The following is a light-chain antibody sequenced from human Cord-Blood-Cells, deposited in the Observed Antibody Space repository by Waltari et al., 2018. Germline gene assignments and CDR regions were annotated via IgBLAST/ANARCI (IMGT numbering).Light chain of an antibody. V-gene: IGLV3-21*04. CDR2: YDS. CDR1: NIGSKS. Sequence: SYVLTQPPSVSVAPGKTARITCGGNNIGSKSVHWYQQKPGQAPVLVIYYDSDRPSGIPERFSGSNSGNTSTLHISRVEAGDEADYYCQVWDSSSDHYVFGTGTKVTVL. J-gene: IGLJ1*01. CDR3: QVWDSSSDHYV.